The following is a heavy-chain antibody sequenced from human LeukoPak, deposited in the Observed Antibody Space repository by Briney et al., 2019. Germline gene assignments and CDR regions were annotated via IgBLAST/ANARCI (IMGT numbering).Heavy chain of an antibody. Sequence: PGGSLRLSCAASGFTFSSYWMHWVRQAPGKGLVWVSRINSDGSSTSYADSVKGRFTISRDNSKNVLYLQMNTLRAEDTAIYYCARDSVMYSSSWYELDLWGQGILVTVSP. J-gene: IGHJ5*02. CDR3: ARDSVMYSSSWYELDL. D-gene: IGHD6-13*01. CDR1: GFTFSSYW. V-gene: IGHV3-74*01. CDR2: INSDGSST.